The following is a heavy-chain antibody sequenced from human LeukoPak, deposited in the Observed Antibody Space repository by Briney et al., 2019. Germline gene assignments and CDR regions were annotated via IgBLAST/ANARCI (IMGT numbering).Heavy chain of an antibody. J-gene: IGHJ4*02. V-gene: IGHV1-2*02. CDR2: INPNSGGT. D-gene: IGHD2-2*01. Sequence: GASVKVSCKASGYTFTGYYMHWVRQAPGQGLEWMGWINPNSGGTNHAQKFQGRVTMTRDTSISTAYMELSRLRSDDTAVYYCARTRRGVPAAPKDYWGQGTLVTVSS. CDR1: GYTFTGYY. CDR3: ARTRRGVPAAPKDY.